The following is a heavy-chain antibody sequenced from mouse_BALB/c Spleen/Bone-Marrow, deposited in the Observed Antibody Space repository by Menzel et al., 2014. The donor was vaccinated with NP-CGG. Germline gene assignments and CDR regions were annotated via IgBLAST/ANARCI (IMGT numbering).Heavy chain of an antibody. CDR2: VSTGSTII. J-gene: IGHJ2*01. D-gene: IGHD2-1*01. V-gene: IGHV5-17*02. CDR1: GFTFSNLG. CDR3: ARSHFYGNYFDY. Sequence: DVMLVESGGGLVQPGGSRKLSCAASGFTFSNLGMHWFRQSPEKGLEWVAFVSTGSTIIYYADTVKGRFTISRDNPENTLFLQMTSLRSEDTAIYYCARSHFYGNYFDYWGQGTTLTVSS.